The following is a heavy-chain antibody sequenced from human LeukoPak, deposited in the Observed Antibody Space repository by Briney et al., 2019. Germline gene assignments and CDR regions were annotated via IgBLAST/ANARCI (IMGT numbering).Heavy chain of an antibody. D-gene: IGHD1-26*01. V-gene: IGHV4-39*07. CDR3: ARDSGSHFDY. J-gene: IGHJ4*02. CDR2: IYYGGST. CDR1: GGSISSSSYY. Sequence: SETLSLTCTVSGGSISSSSYYWGWIRQPPGKGLEWIGSIYYGGSTYYNPSLKSRVTISVDTSKNQFSLKVSSVTAADTAVYYCARDSGSHFDYWGQGTLVTVSS.